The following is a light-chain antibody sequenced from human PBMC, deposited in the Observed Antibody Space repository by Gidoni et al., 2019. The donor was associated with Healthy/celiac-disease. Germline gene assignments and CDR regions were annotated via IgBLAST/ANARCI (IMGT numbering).Light chain of an antibody. J-gene: IGKJ1*01. V-gene: IGKV4-1*01. Sequence: DIVMTQSPDSLAVSLGERATINCKSSQSVLYSSNNTNYLAGYQQKPGQPPKLLIYWASTRESGVPDRFSGSGSGTEFTLTISSLQAEDVAVYYCQQYYSTPWTFGQGTKVEIK. CDR1: QSVLYSSNNTNY. CDR2: WAS. CDR3: QQYYSTPWT.